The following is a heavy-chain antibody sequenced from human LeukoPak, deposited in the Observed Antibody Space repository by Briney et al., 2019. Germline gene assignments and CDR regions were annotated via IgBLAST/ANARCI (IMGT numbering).Heavy chain of an antibody. CDR3: ARENSSSWYSSDY. CDR2: IIPILGIA. CDR1: GGTFSSYT. V-gene: IGHV1-69*04. J-gene: IGHJ4*02. D-gene: IGHD6-13*01. Sequence: SVKVSCKASGGTFSSYTISWVRQAPGQGLEWMGRIIPILGIANYAQKFQGRVTITADKSTSTAYMELSSLRSEDTAVYYCARENSSSWYSSDYWGRGTLVTVSS.